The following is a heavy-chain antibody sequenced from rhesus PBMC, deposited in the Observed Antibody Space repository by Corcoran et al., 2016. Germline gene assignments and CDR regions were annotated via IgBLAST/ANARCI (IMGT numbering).Heavy chain of an antibody. CDR3: ARLGRVVRGVYFDY. J-gene: IGHJ4*01. CDR1: GGSITGGSA. Sequence: QVQLQESGPGLVKPSETLSLTCAVSGGSITGGSAWSRIRPPPGQGLEWIGDIYGSSGSTNYNPYLKNRVTISKDTSKNQFSLKLSSVTAADTAVYYCARLGRVVRGVYFDYWGQGVLVTVSS. V-gene: IGHV4-76*01. CDR2: IYGSSGST. D-gene: IGHD6-13*01.